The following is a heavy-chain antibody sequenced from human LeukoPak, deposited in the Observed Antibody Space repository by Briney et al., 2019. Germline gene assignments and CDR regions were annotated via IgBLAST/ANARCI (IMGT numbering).Heavy chain of an antibody. J-gene: IGHJ6*03. CDR1: GFTFRTYG. CDR3: AKDPNFYYCMDV. V-gene: IGHV3-23*01. Sequence: GGSLRLSCAASGFTFRTYGMSWVRQAPGKGLEWVSAISGSGGSTYYADSVKGRFTISRDNSKNTLYLQMNSLRAEDTAVYYCAKDPNFYYCMDVWGKGTTVTISS. CDR2: ISGSGGST.